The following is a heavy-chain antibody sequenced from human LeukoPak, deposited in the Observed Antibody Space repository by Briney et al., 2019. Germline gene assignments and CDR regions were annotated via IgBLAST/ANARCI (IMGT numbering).Heavy chain of an antibody. Sequence: PSGTLSLTCTVSGASVTTHYWSWIRQPPGKGLEGIGNIFYRGINSYHSSYDSSLQSRVTMSIDTSKNQVSLNLTSVTAADTAVYYCARGSRRYCSGGSCYSELVHWGQGTLVTVSS. D-gene: IGHD2-15*01. CDR3: ARGSRRYCSGGSCYSELVH. V-gene: IGHV4-59*02. J-gene: IGHJ4*02. CDR2: IFYRGINSYHS. CDR1: GASVTTHY.